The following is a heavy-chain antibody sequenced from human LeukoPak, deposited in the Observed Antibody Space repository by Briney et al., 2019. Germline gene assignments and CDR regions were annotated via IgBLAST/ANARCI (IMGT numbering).Heavy chain of an antibody. J-gene: IGHJ4*02. V-gene: IGHV3-30*18. CDR2: ISYDGSNK. CDR1: GVTFSSYG. Sequence: GGSLRLSCAASGVTFSSYGMHWVRQAPGKGLEWVAVISYDGSNKYYADSVKGRFTISRDNSKNTLYLQMNSLRAEDTAVYYCAKDSRSLRYFDWSDYWGQGTLVTVSS. CDR3: AKDSRSLRYFDWSDY. D-gene: IGHD3-9*01.